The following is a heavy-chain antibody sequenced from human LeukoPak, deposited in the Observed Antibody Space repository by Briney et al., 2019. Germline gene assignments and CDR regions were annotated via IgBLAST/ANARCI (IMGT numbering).Heavy chain of an antibody. Sequence: KPSETLSLTCTVSGGSIRSTSYYWAWIRQPPGKGLEWIGTIYYSGSTYYSPSLKSRVSISVDTSKNQFSLKLSSVTAADTAVYYCARLNCGGDCYSYYYYYGMDVWGQGTTVTVSS. J-gene: IGHJ6*02. CDR1: GGSIRSTSYY. CDR2: IYYSGST. CDR3: ARLNCGGDCYSYYYYYGMDV. D-gene: IGHD2-21*02. V-gene: IGHV4-39*01.